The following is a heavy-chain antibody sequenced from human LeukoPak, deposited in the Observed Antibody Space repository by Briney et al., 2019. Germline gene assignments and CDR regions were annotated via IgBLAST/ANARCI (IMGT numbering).Heavy chain of an antibody. D-gene: IGHD2-15*01. V-gene: IGHV1-69*13. CDR2: IIPIFGTA. CDR1: GGTFSGYA. CDR3: ARDTDIVVVVAATRRDYYYGMDV. Sequence: ASVEVSCKASGGTFSGYAISWVRQAPGQGLEWMGGIIPIFGTANYAQKFQGRVTITADESTSTAYMELSSLRSEDTAVYYCARDTDIVVVVAATRRDYYYGMDVWGQGTTVTVSS. J-gene: IGHJ6*02.